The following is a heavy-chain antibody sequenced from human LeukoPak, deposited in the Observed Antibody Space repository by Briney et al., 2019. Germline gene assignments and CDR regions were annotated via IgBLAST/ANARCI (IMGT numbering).Heavy chain of an antibody. CDR2: IRNDGSKK. CDR3: TSAANDY. V-gene: IGHV3-30*02. Sequence: GGSLILSCAASGFTFSSYWMSWVRQAPGKGLEWVSFIRNDGSKKYDADSVKGRFTISRDNSKNTLYLQMNNLRAEDTAVYYCTSAANDYWGQGTLVTVSS. CDR1: GFTFSSYW. J-gene: IGHJ4*02. D-gene: IGHD2-2*01.